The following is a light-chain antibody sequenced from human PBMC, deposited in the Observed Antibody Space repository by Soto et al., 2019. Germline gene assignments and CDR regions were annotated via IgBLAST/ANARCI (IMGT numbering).Light chain of an antibody. CDR2: DAS. CDR3: QQRSNWPIT. CDR1: QSVRSN. J-gene: IGKJ5*01. Sequence: EIVMTQSPVTLAVSPGERATLSCRGSQSVRSNLAWYQQKPGQAPRLLIYDASNRATGIPARFSGSGSGTDFTLTISSLEPEDFAVYYCQQRSNWPITFGQGTRLEIK. V-gene: IGKV3-11*01.